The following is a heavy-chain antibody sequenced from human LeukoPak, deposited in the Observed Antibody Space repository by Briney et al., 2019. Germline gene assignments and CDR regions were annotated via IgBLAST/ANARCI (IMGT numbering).Heavy chain of an antibody. CDR1: GFTFSSYS. CDR2: ISSSSSYI. J-gene: IGHJ3*02. CDR3: ARVVAYYYGSGSYYDAFDI. D-gene: IGHD3-10*01. Sequence: PGGSLRLSCAASGFTFSSYSMNWVRQAPGKGLEWVSSISSSSSYIYYAGSVKGRFTISRDNAKNSLYLQMNSLRAEDTAMYYCARVVAYYYGSGSYYDAFDIWGQGTMVTVSS. V-gene: IGHV3-21*01.